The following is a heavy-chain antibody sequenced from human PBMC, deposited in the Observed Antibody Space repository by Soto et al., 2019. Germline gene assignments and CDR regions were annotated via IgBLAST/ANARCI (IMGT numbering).Heavy chain of an antibody. CDR3: AREDGSGRYDAFDI. D-gene: IGHD3-10*01. CDR2: ISSSSSTI. V-gene: IGHV3-48*01. Sequence: GGSLRLSCAASGFTFSSYSMNWVRQAPGKGLEWVSYISSSSSTIYYAASVKGRFTISRDNAKNSLYLQMNSLRAEDTAVYYCAREDGSGRYDAFDIWGQGTMVTVSS. CDR1: GFTFSSYS. J-gene: IGHJ3*02.